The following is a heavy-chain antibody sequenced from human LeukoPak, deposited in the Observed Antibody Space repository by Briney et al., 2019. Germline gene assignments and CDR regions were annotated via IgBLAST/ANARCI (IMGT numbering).Heavy chain of an antibody. D-gene: IGHD1-26*01. Sequence: GGSLRLSCAASGFTFSSYGMHWVRRAPGKGLEWVAVIWYDGSNKYYADSVKGRFTISRDNSKNTLYLQMNSLRAEDTAVYYCAKDSAREGYWGQGTLVTVSS. CDR2: IWYDGSNK. CDR3: AKDSAREGY. V-gene: IGHV3-33*06. CDR1: GFTFSSYG. J-gene: IGHJ4*02.